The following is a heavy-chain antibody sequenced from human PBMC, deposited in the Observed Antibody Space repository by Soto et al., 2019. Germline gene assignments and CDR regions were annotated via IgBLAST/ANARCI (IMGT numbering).Heavy chain of an antibody. D-gene: IGHD3-9*01. V-gene: IGHV4-39*01. Sequence: QLQLQESGPGLAKPSETLSLTCTVSGGSISSSNYHLGWIRQAPGKGLEWIGSLYDGGRSYYNPSLRSRAKISVDKSKNLFSLNLSSVTAADTAFYYCARKYNDILTGYSRDYFDFWGQGTLVTVSS. CDR3: ARKYNDILTGYSRDYFDF. CDR2: LYDGGRS. J-gene: IGHJ4*02. CDR1: GGSISSSNYH.